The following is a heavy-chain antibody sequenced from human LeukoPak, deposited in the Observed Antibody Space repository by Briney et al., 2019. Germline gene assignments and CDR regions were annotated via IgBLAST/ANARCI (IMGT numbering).Heavy chain of an antibody. D-gene: IGHD2-2*02. CDR2: IIPIFGTA. V-gene: IGHV1-69*01. Sequence: SVKVSCKASGGTFSSYAISWVRQAPGQGLEWMGGIIPIFGTANYAQKFQGRVTITADESTSTAYMELSSPRSEDTAVYYCARPRYCSSTSCYTGAFDIWGQGTMVTVSS. J-gene: IGHJ3*02. CDR3: ARPRYCSSTSCYTGAFDI. CDR1: GGTFSSYA.